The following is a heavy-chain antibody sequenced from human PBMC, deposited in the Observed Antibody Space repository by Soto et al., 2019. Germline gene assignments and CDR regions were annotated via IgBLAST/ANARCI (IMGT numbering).Heavy chain of an antibody. J-gene: IGHJ6*02. Sequence: GASVKVSCKASGGTFSSYAISWVRQAPGQGLEWMGGIIPIFDTADYAQKFQGRVTITADESTSTAYMELSSLRSEDTAVYYCARAPSFGYCSGGSCSSEDVWGQGTTVTVSS. V-gene: IGHV1-69*13. D-gene: IGHD2-15*01. CDR3: ARAPSFGYCSGGSCSSEDV. CDR1: GGTFSSYA. CDR2: IIPIFDTA.